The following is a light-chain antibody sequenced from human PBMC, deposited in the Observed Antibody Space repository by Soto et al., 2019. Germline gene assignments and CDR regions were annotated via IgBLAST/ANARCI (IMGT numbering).Light chain of an antibody. CDR1: SSNIGNNY. Sequence: QSVLTQPPSVSAASGQTVTISCSGSSSNIGNNYISWYQQLPGTAPKLLIYDNNKRPSGIPDRFSGSKSGTSATLGITGLQTGDEADYYCGTWDTSLSAAVFGGGTKLTVL. CDR2: DNN. J-gene: IGLJ2*01. CDR3: GTWDTSLSAAV. V-gene: IGLV1-51*01.